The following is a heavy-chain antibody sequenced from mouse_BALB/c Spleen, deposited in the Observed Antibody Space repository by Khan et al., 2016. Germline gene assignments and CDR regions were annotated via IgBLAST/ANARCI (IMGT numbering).Heavy chain of an antibody. V-gene: IGHV3-8*02. CDR2: ISYSGST. D-gene: IGHD2-1*01. Sequence: EVQLQESGPSLVKPSQTLSLTCSVTGDSITSGYWNWIRKFPGNKLEYMGYISYSGSTYYNPSLKSRISITRDTSKSQYYLQLTSVTTEDTATYYLRGYDGHFFDYGGQGTPLTVSS. CDR1: GDSITSGY. J-gene: IGHJ2*01. CDR3: RGYDGHFFDY.